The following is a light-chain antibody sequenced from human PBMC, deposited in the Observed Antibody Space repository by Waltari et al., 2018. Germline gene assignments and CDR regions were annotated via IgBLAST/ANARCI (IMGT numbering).Light chain of an antibody. CDR3: QQYGSSGT. J-gene: IGKJ1*01. CDR1: QSVSSSY. CDR2: GAS. Sequence: EIVLMQSPGTLSLSPGERPNLSCRASQSVSSSYLAWYQQKPGQAPRLLIYGASSRATGIPDRFSGSGSGTDFTLTISRLEPEDFAVYYCQQYGSSGTFGQGTKVEIK. V-gene: IGKV3-20*01.